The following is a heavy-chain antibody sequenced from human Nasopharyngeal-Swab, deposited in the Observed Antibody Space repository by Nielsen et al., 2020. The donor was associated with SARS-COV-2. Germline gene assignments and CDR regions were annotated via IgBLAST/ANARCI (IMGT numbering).Heavy chain of an antibody. CDR1: GFTFGTYS. CDR3: AGAYGSGSYFAFDL. V-gene: IGHV3-21*01. J-gene: IGHJ3*01. Sequence: GESLKISCAASGFTFGTYSMNWVRQAPGKGLEWVSSISSSSTYIYYADSVKGRFTISRDNAKNSLYLQMNSLRAEDTAVYYCAGAYGSGSYFAFDLWGQGTIVTV. CDR2: ISSSSTYI. D-gene: IGHD3-10*01.